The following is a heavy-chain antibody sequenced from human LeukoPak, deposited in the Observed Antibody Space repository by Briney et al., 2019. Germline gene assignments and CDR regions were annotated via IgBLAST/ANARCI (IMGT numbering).Heavy chain of an antibody. V-gene: IGHV1-69*05. CDR1: GGTFSSYA. CDR3: ASLRRGYSYPWWYDP. D-gene: IGHD5-18*01. Sequence: SVKVSCKASGGTFSSYAISWVRQAPGQGLEWMGGIIPIFGTANYAQKFQGRVTITTDESTSTAYMELSSLRSEDTAVYYCASLRRGYSYPWWYDPWGQGTLVTVSS. CDR2: IIPIFGTA. J-gene: IGHJ5*02.